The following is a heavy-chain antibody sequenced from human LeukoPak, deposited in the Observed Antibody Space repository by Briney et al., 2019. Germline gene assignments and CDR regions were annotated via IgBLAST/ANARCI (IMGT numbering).Heavy chain of an antibody. V-gene: IGHV4-31*03. CDR2: MYNSGTS. Sequence: SQTLSLTCTVSGASVTRGGHYWGWIRQHPGKGLEWIGYMYNSGTSYYNPSLKTRVTISADVSKNQFSLKLSSVSAADTAVYFCARDWGRSAAGSLFYGMDVWGQGATVTVSS. J-gene: IGHJ6*02. CDR1: GASVTRGGHY. D-gene: IGHD3-16*01. CDR3: ARDWGRSAAGSLFYGMDV.